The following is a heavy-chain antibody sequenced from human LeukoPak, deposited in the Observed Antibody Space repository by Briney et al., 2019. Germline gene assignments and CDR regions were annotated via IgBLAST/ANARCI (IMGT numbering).Heavy chain of an antibody. CDR3: ARRMVGSSGWYDY. V-gene: IGHV4-4*07. CDR1: GGSISTYH. D-gene: IGHD6-19*01. J-gene: IGHJ4*02. CDR2: IYTSGNT. Sequence: SETLSLTCTVSGGSISTYHWSWIRQPAGKRLEWIGRIYTSGNTNYNPSLKSRVTMYVDTSKNQLFLKLTSVTAADTAVYYCARRMVGSSGWYDYWGQGTLVTVSS.